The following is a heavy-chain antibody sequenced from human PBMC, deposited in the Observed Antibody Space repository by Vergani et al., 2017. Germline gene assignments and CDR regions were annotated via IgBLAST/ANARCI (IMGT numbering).Heavy chain of an antibody. Sequence: EVQLVQSGAEVKKPGESLKISCKGSGYSFTSYWIGWVRQMPGKGLEWMGVIYPGDSATRYSPSFQGQVTISADKSLSTAYLQWSSLKASDTAMYYCARHGLSGAAAGAFDIWGQGTMVTVSS. D-gene: IGHD6-13*01. CDR1: GYSFTSYW. CDR3: ARHGLSGAAAGAFDI. V-gene: IGHV5-51*01. J-gene: IGHJ3*02. CDR2: IYPGDSAT.